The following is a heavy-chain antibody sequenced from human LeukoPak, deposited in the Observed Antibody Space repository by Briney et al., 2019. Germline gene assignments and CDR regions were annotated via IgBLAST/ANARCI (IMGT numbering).Heavy chain of an antibody. CDR3: ARDATVVVPAAIGTDY. D-gene: IGHD2-2*02. CDR1: GYTFTSYG. Sequence: ASVKVSCKASGYTFTSYGISWVRQAPGQGLEWMGWISAYNGNTNYAQKLQGRVTMTTDTSTSTAYMELRSLRSDDTAVYYCARDATVVVPAAIGTDYWGQGTLVTVSS. V-gene: IGHV1-18*01. J-gene: IGHJ4*02. CDR2: ISAYNGNT.